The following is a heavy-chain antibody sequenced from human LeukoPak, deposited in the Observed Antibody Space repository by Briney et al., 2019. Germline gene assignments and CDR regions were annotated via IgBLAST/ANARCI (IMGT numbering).Heavy chain of an antibody. Sequence: GGSLRLSCAASGFTFDNYGINWVRQAPGKGLEWVSRIHWNGGSIGYADSVKGRFTISRDNAKNSLYLQMNSLRAEDTALYYCAKDTSGYSYGYGHFDYWGQGALVTVSS. CDR3: AKDTSGYSYGYGHFDY. CDR1: GFTFDNYG. V-gene: IGHV3-20*04. CDR2: IHWNGGSI. J-gene: IGHJ4*02. D-gene: IGHD5-18*01.